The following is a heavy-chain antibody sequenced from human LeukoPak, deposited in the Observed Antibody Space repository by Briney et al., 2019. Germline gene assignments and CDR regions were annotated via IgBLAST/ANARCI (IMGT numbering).Heavy chain of an antibody. J-gene: IGHJ4*02. Sequence: SETLSLTCTVSGGSISSYYWSWIRQPPGKGLEWIGYIYYSGSTNYNPSLKSRVTISVGTSKDQFSLKLSSVTAADTAVYYCARDGDSSGYLDYWGQGTLVTVSS. D-gene: IGHD3-22*01. CDR2: IYYSGST. V-gene: IGHV4-59*01. CDR3: ARDGDSSGYLDY. CDR1: GGSISSYY.